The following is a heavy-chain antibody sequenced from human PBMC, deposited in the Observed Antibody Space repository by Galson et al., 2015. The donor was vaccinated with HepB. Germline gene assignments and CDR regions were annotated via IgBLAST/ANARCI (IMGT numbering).Heavy chain of an antibody. D-gene: IGHD3-22*01. CDR2: ISSSSSYI. Sequence: SLRLSCAASGFTFSSYSMNWVRQAPGKGLEWVSSISSSSSYIYYADSVKGRFTISRDNAKNSLYLQMNSLRAEDTAVYYCARADSSGYLTAGWGYYYYGMDVWGQGTTVTVSS. CDR3: ARADSSGYLTAGWGYYYYGMDV. V-gene: IGHV3-21*01. J-gene: IGHJ6*02. CDR1: GFTFSSYS.